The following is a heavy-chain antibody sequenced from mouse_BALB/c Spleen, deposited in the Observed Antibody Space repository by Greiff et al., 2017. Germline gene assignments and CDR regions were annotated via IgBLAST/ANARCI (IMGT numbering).Heavy chain of an antibody. CDR1: GYTFTSYW. CDR3: ARRDDGYYAWFAY. J-gene: IGHJ3*01. Sequence: QVQLQQPGAELVKPGASVKLSCKASGYTFTSYWMHWVKQRPGQGLEWIGEINPSNGRTNYNEKFKRKATLTVDKSSSTAYMQLSSLTSEDSAVYYCARRDDGYYAWFAYWGQGTLVTVSA. V-gene: IGHV1S81*02. D-gene: IGHD2-3*01. CDR2: INPSNGRT.